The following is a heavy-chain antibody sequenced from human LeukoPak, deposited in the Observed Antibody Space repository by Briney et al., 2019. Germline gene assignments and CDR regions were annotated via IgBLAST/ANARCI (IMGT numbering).Heavy chain of an antibody. CDR3: ARDRVGTTRFDY. CDR1: GFTFSSYW. V-gene: IGHV3-74*01. CDR2: IKSHRSNT. J-gene: IGHJ4*02. D-gene: IGHD1-26*01. Sequence: AGSLTLSCPAYGFTFSSYWMYWVGQAPGKGLVWVSRIKSHRSNTAYADSVKGRFTISRDNAKNTLYLQMNSLRADDTAVYCCARDRVGTTRFDYWGQGTLVTVSS.